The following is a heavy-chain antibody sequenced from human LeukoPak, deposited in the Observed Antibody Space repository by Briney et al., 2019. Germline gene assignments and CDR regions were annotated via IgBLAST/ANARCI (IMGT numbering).Heavy chain of an antibody. CDR3: AKDPSVWQPPYEY. CDR2: IYSGGST. V-gene: IGHV3-53*01. Sequence: GGSLRLSCAASGFTVSSNYMSWVRQAPGKGLEWVSVIYSGGSTYYADSVKGRFTISRHNSKNTLYLQMNSPRAEDTAVYYCAKDPSVWQPPYEYWGQGTLVTVSS. J-gene: IGHJ4*02. D-gene: IGHD3-16*01. CDR1: GFTVSSNY.